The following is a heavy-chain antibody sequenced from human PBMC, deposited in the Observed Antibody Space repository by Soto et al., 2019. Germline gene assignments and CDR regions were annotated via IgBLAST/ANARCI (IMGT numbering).Heavy chain of an antibody. Sequence: KTSETLSLTCTVSGVSISSGGYYWSWIRQHPGKGLEWIGYIYYSGSTYYNPSLKSRVTISVDTSKNQFSLKLSSVTAADTAVYYCARANRAYSSGWQGSGYGMDVWGQGTTVTVSS. D-gene: IGHD6-19*01. CDR1: GVSISSGGYY. V-gene: IGHV4-31*03. CDR2: IYYSGST. J-gene: IGHJ6*02. CDR3: ARANRAYSSGWQGSGYGMDV.